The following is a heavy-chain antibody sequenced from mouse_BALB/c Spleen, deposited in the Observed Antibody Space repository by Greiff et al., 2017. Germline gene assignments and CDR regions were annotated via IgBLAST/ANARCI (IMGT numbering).Heavy chain of an antibody. Sequence: VQGVESGPDLVAPSQSLSITCTVSGFSLTSYGVHWVRQPPGKGLEWLVVIWSDGSTTYNSALKSRLSISKDNSKSQVFLKMNSLQTDDTAMYYCARQLGLRYYAMDYWGQGTSVTVSS. J-gene: IGHJ4*01. V-gene: IGHV2-6-2*01. CDR3: ARQLGLRYYAMDY. D-gene: IGHD3-1*01. CDR1: GFSLTSYG. CDR2: IWSDGST.